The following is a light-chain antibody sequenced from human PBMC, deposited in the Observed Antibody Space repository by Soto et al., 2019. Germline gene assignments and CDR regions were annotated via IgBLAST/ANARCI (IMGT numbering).Light chain of an antibody. Sequence: DIQMIQSPSSLSASVGDRVTITCQASQDISNYLNWYQQKPGKAPKLLIYDASNLETGVPSRFSGRGSGTDFTFTISSLQTEDIATYYCQQYDNLPLTFGGGTKVEIK. CDR2: DAS. CDR1: QDISNY. V-gene: IGKV1-33*01. CDR3: QQYDNLPLT. J-gene: IGKJ4*01.